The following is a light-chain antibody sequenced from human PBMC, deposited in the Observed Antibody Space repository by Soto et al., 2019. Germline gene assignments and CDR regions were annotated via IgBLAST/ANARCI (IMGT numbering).Light chain of an antibody. J-gene: IGKJ2*01. CDR3: QQYGSAPYT. Sequence: EIVLTQSPGTLSLSPGERATLSCRASQSVSSDYLAWYQQKPGQAPRLLIYGVSSRATGIPDRFSGSGSGTDFTLSISRLEPEDFAVFYCQQYGSAPYTFGQGTKVEI. CDR2: GVS. CDR1: QSVSSDY. V-gene: IGKV3-20*01.